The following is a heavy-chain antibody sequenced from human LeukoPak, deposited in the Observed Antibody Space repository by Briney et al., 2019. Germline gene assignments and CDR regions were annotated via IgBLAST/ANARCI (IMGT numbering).Heavy chain of an antibody. CDR2: IYYSGST. CDR1: GGSLSSYY. Sequence: SETLSLTCTVSGGSLSSYYWSWIRQPPGKGLEWIGYIYYSGSTNYNPSLKSRVTISVDTSKNQFSLRLSSVTAADTAVYYCARVARSSSWYGFDYWGQGTLVTVSS. J-gene: IGHJ4*02. V-gene: IGHV4-59*01. D-gene: IGHD6-13*01. CDR3: ARVARSSSWYGFDY.